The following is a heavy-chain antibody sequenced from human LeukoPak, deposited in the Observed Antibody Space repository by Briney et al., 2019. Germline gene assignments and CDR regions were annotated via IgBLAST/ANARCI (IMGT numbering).Heavy chain of an antibody. J-gene: IGHJ6*03. CDR2: ISYSGNT. CDR3: FGGSLYYYYFMDV. CDR1: GVSSSSSSYY. D-gene: IGHD3-10*01. V-gene: IGHV4-39*01. Sequence: SETLSLTCTVSGVSSSSSSYYWVWIRPPPGKGLEWIGSISYSGNTYYNASLRSRVTISADTSKNQFSLKLNSVTAADTAVYYCFGGSLYYYYFMDVWGKGTTVTVSS.